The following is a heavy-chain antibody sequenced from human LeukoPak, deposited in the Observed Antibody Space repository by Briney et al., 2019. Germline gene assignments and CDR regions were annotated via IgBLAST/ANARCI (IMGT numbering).Heavy chain of an antibody. J-gene: IGHJ4*02. CDR1: GFTFNSYC. CDR3: AREDFGVDY. D-gene: IGHD3-10*01. V-gene: IGHV3-74*01. Sequence: PGGSLRLSCAASGFTFNSYCMNWVRQAPGKGMVWVSRINRDGSDTIYADSVKGRFTISRDNAKNTLFLQMNSLRAEDTAVYYCAREDFGVDYWGQGTLVTVSS. CDR2: INRDGSDT.